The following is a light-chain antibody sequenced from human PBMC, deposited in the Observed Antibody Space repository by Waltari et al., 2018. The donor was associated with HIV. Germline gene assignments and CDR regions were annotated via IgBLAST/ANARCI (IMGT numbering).Light chain of an antibody. J-gene: IGLJ3*02. CDR3: CSYAGSSTFANRV. V-gene: IGLV2-23*02. CDR1: SSAAGSYNL. CDR2: EVS. Sequence: QSALTQPASVSGSPGQSNTISCTGTSSAAGSYNLLSWFQQHPGKAPKLMIYEVSKRPSGVSNRFSGSKSGNTASLTISGLQAEDEADYYCCSYAGSSTFANRVFGGGTKLTVL.